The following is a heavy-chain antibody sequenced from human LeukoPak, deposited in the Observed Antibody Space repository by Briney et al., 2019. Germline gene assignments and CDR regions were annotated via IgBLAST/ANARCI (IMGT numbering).Heavy chain of an antibody. CDR1: GGSISSYY. J-gene: IGHJ4*02. V-gene: IGHV4-59*01. D-gene: IGHD2-21*02. CDR3: ARGYFLGGDYYFDY. Sequence: PSETLSLTCTVSGGSISSYYWSWIRQPPGKGLEWIGYIYYSGSTNYNPSLKSRVTISVDTSKNQFSLKLSSVTAADTAVYYCARGYFLGGDYYFDYWGQGTLVTVSS. CDR2: IYYSGST.